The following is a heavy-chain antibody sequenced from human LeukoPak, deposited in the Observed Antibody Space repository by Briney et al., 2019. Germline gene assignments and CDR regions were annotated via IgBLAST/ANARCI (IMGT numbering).Heavy chain of an antibody. CDR1: GYTFTSYG. CDR3: ARDLLYYDILTGPDY. V-gene: IGHV1-18*01. Sequence: ASVKVSCKASGYTFTSYGISWVRQAPGQGLEWMGWISAYNGNTNYAQKLQGRVTMTTGTSTSTAYMELRSLRSDDTAVYYCARDLLYYDILTGPDYWGQGTLVTVSS. CDR2: ISAYNGNT. J-gene: IGHJ4*02. D-gene: IGHD3-9*01.